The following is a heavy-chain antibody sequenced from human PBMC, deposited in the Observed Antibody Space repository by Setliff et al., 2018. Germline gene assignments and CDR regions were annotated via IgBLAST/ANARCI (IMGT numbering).Heavy chain of an antibody. CDR3: ARDIDTTSHYGMFDY. CDR1: GFSFSSYG. J-gene: IGHJ4*02. CDR2: ISSSSSTI. Sequence: GGSLRLSCAASGFSFSSYGMNWVRQAPEKGLEWVSYISSSSSTIYYADSVKGRFTISRDNAKNSLYLQMSDLRAEDTAVYHCARDIDTTSHYGMFDYWGQGALVTVSS. D-gene: IGHD3-9*01. V-gene: IGHV3-48*01.